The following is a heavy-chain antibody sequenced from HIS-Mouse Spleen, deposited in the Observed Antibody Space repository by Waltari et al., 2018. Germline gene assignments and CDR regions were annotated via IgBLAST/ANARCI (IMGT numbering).Heavy chain of an antibody. CDR2: IYPGDSDT. D-gene: IGHD6-6*01. V-gene: IGHV5-51*03. J-gene: IGHJ6*02. CDR1: GYSFTTYW. Sequence: EVQLVQSGAEVKKPGESLKISCKGSGYSFTTYWIGWVRPLPGKGLEWMGIIYPGDSDTRYSPSFQGQVTISADKSISTAYLQWSSLKASDTAMYYCAREYSSSYYYYGMDVWGQGTTVTVSS. CDR3: AREYSSSYYYYGMDV.